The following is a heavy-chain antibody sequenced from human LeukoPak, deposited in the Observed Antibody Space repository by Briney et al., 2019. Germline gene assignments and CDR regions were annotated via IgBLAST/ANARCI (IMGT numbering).Heavy chain of an antibody. D-gene: IGHD3-10*01. Sequence: TGGSLRLSCAASGFTFRSYWMTWVRQAPGKGLEWVANIKQDGSEKYYVDSVKGRFTISRDNAKNSLYLQMNSLRAEDTALYYCAKELNRVTPVLLWFGEFGNWGQGTLVTVSS. J-gene: IGHJ4*02. V-gene: IGHV3-7*03. CDR1: GFTFRSYW. CDR2: IKQDGSEK. CDR3: AKELNRVTPVLLWFGEFGN.